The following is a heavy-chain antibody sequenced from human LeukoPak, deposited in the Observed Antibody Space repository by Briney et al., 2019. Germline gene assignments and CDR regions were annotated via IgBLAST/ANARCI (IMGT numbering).Heavy chain of an antibody. CDR3: ARVIRQYHHYYYYYMDV. D-gene: IGHD2-2*01. Sequence: ASVKVSCKASGGTFSSYAISWVRQAPGQGLEWMGGIIPIFGTANYAQKFRGRVTITTDESTSTAYMELSSLRSEDTAVYYCARVIRQYHHYYYYYMDVWGKGTTVTVSS. CDR1: GGTFSSYA. J-gene: IGHJ6*03. CDR2: IIPIFGTA. V-gene: IGHV1-69*05.